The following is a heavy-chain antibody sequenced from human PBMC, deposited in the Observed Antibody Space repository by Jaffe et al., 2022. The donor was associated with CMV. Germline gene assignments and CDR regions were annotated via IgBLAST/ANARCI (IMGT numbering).Heavy chain of an antibody. D-gene: IGHD1-1*01. CDR3: ARTVDRDFDY. V-gene: IGHV3-23*01. CDR2: ISSGGDYT. J-gene: IGHJ4*02. CDR1: GFTFNTYA. Sequence: EVQLLESGGGLVQPGGSLRLSCAVSGFTFNTYAMAWVRQAPGKGLEWVSAISSGGDYTYYTDSVKGRFTISRDNFQNTLYLQMNSLRPEDTAFYFCARTVDRDFDYWGQGTLVSVSS.